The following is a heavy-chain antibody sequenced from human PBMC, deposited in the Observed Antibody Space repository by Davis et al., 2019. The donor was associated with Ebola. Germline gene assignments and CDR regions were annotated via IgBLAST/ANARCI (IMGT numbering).Heavy chain of an antibody. J-gene: IGHJ4*02. CDR2: IKQDGSEK. CDR1: GFTFSSYW. Sequence: PGGSLRLSCAASGFTFSSYWMSWVRQAPGKGLEWVANIKQDGSEKYYVDSVKGRFTISRDNARNTLYLQMNSLRAEDTAVYHCARETSGSRYFDYWGQGTLVTVSS. CDR3: ARETSGSRYFDY. D-gene: IGHD1-26*01. V-gene: IGHV3-7*01.